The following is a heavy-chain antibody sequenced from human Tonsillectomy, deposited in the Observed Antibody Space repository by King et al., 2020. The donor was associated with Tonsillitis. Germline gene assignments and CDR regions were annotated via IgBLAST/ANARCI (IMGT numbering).Heavy chain of an antibody. V-gene: IGHV4-39*01. CDR2: IYYSGST. Sequence: QLQESGPGLVKPSETLSLTCTVSGVSISSSSYYWGWIRQPPGKGLEWIGRIYYSGSTSYNPSLKSRVTISVDTSKNQFSLKLSSVTAADTAVYYCAVYDILTGYFDYWGQGTLVTVSS. CDR3: AVYDILTGYFDY. D-gene: IGHD3-9*01. CDR1: GVSISSSSYY. J-gene: IGHJ4*02.